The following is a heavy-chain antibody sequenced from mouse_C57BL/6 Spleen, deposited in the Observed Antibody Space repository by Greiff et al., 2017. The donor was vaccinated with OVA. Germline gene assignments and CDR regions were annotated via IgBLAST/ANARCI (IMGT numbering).Heavy chain of an antibody. CDR2: LYPGSSDT. Sequence: VQLQQSGPVLARPGASVKMSCKTSGFTFTSYWMHWVKQRPGQGLEWIGALYPGSSDTSYNQKFQGKAKRTAVTSARTAYMELSRLTYKDSAVYYCTRKGKHGYAMDYWGQGTSVTVSS. D-gene: IGHD2-1*01. V-gene: IGHV1-5*01. CDR3: TRKGKHGYAMDY. J-gene: IGHJ4*01. CDR1: GFTFTSYW.